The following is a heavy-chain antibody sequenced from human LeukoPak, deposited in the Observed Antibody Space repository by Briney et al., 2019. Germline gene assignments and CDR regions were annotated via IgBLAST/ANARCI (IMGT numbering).Heavy chain of an antibody. CDR3: AREGGSYLGDDAFDI. CDR1: GFTFSSYW. D-gene: IGHD1-26*01. CDR2: IKQDGSEK. V-gene: IGHV3-7*01. Sequence: PGGSLRLSCAASGFTFSSYWMSWVRQAPGKGLEWVANIKQDGSEKYYVDSVKGRFTISRDNAKNSLYLQMNSLRAEDTAVYYCAREGGSYLGDDAFDIWGQGTMVTVSS. J-gene: IGHJ3*02.